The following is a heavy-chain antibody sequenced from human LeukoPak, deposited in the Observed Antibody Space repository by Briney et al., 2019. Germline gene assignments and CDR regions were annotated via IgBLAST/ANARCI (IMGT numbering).Heavy chain of an antibody. CDR2: IKQDGSEK. Sequence: GGSLRLSCAASGFTFSSYWMSWVRQAPGKGLEWVANIKQDGSEKYYVNSVKGRFTISRDNAKNSLYLQMNSLRVEDTAVYYCARDWYDFWSGYLPSEDYWGQGTLVTVSS. D-gene: IGHD3-3*01. J-gene: IGHJ4*02. CDR3: ARDWYDFWSGYLPSEDY. V-gene: IGHV3-7*01. CDR1: GFTFSSYW.